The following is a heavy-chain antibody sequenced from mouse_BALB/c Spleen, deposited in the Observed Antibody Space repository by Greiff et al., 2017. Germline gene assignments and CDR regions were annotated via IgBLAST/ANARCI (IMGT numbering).Heavy chain of an antibody. Sequence: VNVVESGPGLVAPSQSLSITCTVSGFSLTSYGVHWVRQPPGKGLEWLGVIWAGGSTNYNSALMSRLSISKDNSKSQVFLKMNSLQTDDTAMYYCARDRDYGNLFAYWGQGTLVTVSA. V-gene: IGHV2-9*02. D-gene: IGHD2-1*01. CDR2: IWAGGST. J-gene: IGHJ3*01. CDR3: ARDRDYGNLFAY. CDR1: GFSLTSYG.